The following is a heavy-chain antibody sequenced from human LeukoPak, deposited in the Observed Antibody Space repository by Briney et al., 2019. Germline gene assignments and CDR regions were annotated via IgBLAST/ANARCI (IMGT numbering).Heavy chain of an antibody. D-gene: IGHD5-18*01. CDR3: ARELTYSYGLPYTD. Sequence: TGGSLRLSCAASGFTFSSYSMNWVRQAPGKGLEWVSSISSSSSYIYYADSVKGRFTISRDNAKNSLYLQMNSLRAEDTAVYYCARELTYSYGLPYTDWGQGTLVTVSS. J-gene: IGHJ1*01. CDR1: GFTFSSYS. V-gene: IGHV3-21*01. CDR2: ISSSSSYI.